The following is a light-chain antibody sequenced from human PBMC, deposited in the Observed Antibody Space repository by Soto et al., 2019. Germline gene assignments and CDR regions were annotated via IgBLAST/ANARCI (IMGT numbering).Light chain of an antibody. CDR1: SGHTSYI. V-gene: IGLV4-60*02. CDR2: LESSGNY. Sequence: QLVLTQSSSASASLGSSVKLTCTLSSGHTSYIIAWRQQQPGKAPRYSMKLESSGNYHKGSGAPDRFSGSNSGADRYLTISILQFEEKTDYYSETCDSNTRVFGNGTKVTV. J-gene: IGLJ1*01. CDR3: ETCDSNTRV.